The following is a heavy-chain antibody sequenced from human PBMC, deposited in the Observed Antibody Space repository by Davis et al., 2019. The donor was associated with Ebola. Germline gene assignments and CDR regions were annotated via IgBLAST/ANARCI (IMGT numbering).Heavy chain of an antibody. J-gene: IGHJ5*02. CDR1: GFTFSSYA. Sequence: GESLKISCAASGFTFSSYAMNWVRQAPGKGLESVSAVSGNGGSTYYGDSVKGRFTISRDNSKNILYLQMNSLRGEDSAVYYCVRDKKGGRGVVNWFDPWGQGVLVTVSS. V-gene: IGHV3-23*01. D-gene: IGHD3-3*01. CDR2: VSGNGGST. CDR3: VRDKKGGRGVVNWFDP.